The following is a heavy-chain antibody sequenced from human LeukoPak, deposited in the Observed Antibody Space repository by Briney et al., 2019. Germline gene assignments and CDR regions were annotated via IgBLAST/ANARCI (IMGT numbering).Heavy chain of an antibody. CDR2: IYDTGST. CDR3: AREAAYPYYDFYYYYMDV. D-gene: IGHD3-3*01. J-gene: IGHJ6*03. Sequence: SETLSLTCTVFGGSMRSHYWTWIRQPPGKRPEWIGYIYDTGSTNYNPSLKRRLTISVDTSNNQFSLKLTSVTAADTAVYYCAREAAYPYYDFYYYYMDVWGKGTTVTVSS. V-gene: IGHV4-59*11. CDR1: GGSMRSHY.